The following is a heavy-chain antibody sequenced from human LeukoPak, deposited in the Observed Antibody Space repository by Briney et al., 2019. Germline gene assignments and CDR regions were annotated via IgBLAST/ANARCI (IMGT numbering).Heavy chain of an antibody. CDR2: ISSSSGII. Sequence: PGGSLRLSCAASGVTFSNYNMNWVRQAPGKGLEWVSYISSSSGIIYYADPVKGRFTNSRDNAKNSLYLQMDSRRVEDTAVYYCATDFNKGFDPWGQGTLVTVSS. D-gene: IGHD1/OR15-1a*01. J-gene: IGHJ5*02. CDR3: ATDFNKGFDP. V-gene: IGHV3-48*04. CDR1: GVTFSNYN.